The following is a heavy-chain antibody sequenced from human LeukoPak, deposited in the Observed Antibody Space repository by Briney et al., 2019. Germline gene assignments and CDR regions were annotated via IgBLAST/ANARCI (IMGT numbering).Heavy chain of an antibody. Sequence: GGSLRLSCAASGFTFSSYAMSWVRQAPGNGLEWVSAISGSGGSTYYADSVKGRFTISRDNSKNTLYLQMNSLRAEDTAVYYCAKTSSGWYVRYWGQGTLVTVSS. J-gene: IGHJ4*02. D-gene: IGHD6-19*01. CDR2: ISGSGGST. CDR1: GFTFSSYA. CDR3: AKTSSGWYVRY. V-gene: IGHV3-23*01.